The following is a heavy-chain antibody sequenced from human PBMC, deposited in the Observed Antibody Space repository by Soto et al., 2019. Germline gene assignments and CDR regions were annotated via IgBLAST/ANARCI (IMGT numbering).Heavy chain of an antibody. CDR2: ISYDGSNK. D-gene: IGHD3-10*01. V-gene: IGHV3-30*18. Sequence: QVQLVESGGGVVQPGRSLRLSCAASGFTFSSYGMHWVRQAPGKGLEWVAVISYDGSNKYYADSVKGRFTISRDNSKNTLYLQMNRLRAEDTAVYYCAKSRRGSGSYYYYYYYMDVWGKGTTVTVSS. J-gene: IGHJ6*03. CDR3: AKSRRGSGSYYYYYYYMDV. CDR1: GFTFSSYG.